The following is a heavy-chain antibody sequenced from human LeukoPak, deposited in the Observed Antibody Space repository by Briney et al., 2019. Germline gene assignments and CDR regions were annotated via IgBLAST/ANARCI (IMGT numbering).Heavy chain of an antibody. CDR2: MNPNSGNT. CDR3: ASPHGASYYYFDY. Sequence: ASVKVSCTASGYTFTSYDINWVRQATGQGLEWMGWMNPNSGNTGYAQKFQGRVTMTRNTSISTAYMELSSLRSEDTAVYYCASPHGASYYYFDYWGQGTLVTVSS. CDR1: GYTFTSYD. V-gene: IGHV1-8*01. D-gene: IGHD4/OR15-4a*01. J-gene: IGHJ4*02.